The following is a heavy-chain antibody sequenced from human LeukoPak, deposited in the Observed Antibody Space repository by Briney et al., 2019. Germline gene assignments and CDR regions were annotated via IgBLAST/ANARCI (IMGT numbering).Heavy chain of an antibody. CDR1: GGSISSYY. Sequence: PSETLSLTCTVSGGSISSYYWSWIRQPAGKGLEWIGRIYTSGSTNYNSSLKSRATKSVDTSNNQLSLKLSSAPAADPALSYRARDEYSSSPRGRVWYFDLWGRGTLVTVSS. J-gene: IGHJ2*01. D-gene: IGHD6-6*01. CDR3: ARDEYSSSPRGRVWYFDL. CDR2: IYTSGST. V-gene: IGHV4-4*07.